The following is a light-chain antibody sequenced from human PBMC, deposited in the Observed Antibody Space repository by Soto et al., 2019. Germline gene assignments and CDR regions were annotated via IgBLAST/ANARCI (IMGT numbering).Light chain of an antibody. CDR3: QQYNNWPRT. J-gene: IGKJ1*01. V-gene: IGKV3-15*01. CDR1: QNIHTN. CDR2: GAS. Sequence: EIVMTQSPATLSVSPGERATLSCRAGQNIHTNLAWYQQKPGQAPRLLIYGASTRATGIPARFSGSGSGTEFTLTISSLQSEDFAVYYCQQYNNWPRTFGQGTKVDI.